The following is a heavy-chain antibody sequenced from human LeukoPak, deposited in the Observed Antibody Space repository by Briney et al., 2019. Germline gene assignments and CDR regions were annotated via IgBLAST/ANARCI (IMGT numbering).Heavy chain of an antibody. D-gene: IGHD3-3*01. CDR3: ARSYDFWSGPPFDR. CDR1: AYTFTGHY. Sequence: SVTLSCTASAYTFTGHYMHCVRHAPGHGLDWMGWINPNSGGTKYAKKFKGRVTFTRDTSISTAYMELSRLRCDDTAVYYCARSYDFWSGPPFDRWGQGTLVTVSS. V-gene: IGHV1-2*02. J-gene: IGHJ5*02. CDR2: INPNSGGT.